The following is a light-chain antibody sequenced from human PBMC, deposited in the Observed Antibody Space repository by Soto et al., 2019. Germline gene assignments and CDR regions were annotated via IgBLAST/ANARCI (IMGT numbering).Light chain of an antibody. CDR2: AAS. CDR1: QGISNY. CDR3: QKCGVAPFT. V-gene: IGKV1-27*01. J-gene: IGKJ4*01. Sequence: DIQMTQSPSSLSAAVGDIVTVSCGASQGISNYLAWYQQKPGKVPKLLIYAASTLQSGVPSRFSGSGSGTDFTLTISSLQPEDVATYYCQKCGVAPFTFGGGTKVDIK.